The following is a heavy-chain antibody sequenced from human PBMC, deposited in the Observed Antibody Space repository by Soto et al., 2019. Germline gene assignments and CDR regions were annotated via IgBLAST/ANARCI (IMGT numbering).Heavy chain of an antibody. D-gene: IGHD2-8*01. CDR3: AKDALIDY. CDR1: GFTFTTYA. J-gene: IGHJ4*02. V-gene: IGHV3-23*01. CDR2: ISGSGGTT. Sequence: EVPLLESGGGLVQPGGSLRLSCAASGFTFTTYAMSWVRQAPGKGLEWVSSISGSGGTTYYADSVKGRFTISRDNSKNTLSLQMNSLTAEDTALYYCAKDALIDYWGQGTLVTVSS.